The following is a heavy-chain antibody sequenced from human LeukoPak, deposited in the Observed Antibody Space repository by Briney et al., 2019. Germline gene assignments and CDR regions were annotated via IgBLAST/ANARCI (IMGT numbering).Heavy chain of an antibody. CDR2: ISSSGSTI. D-gene: IGHD2-15*01. CDR1: GFTFSSYE. J-gene: IGHJ4*02. Sequence: HPGGSLRLSCAASGFTFSSYEMNWVRQAPGKGLEWVSYISSSGSTIYYADSVKGRFTISRDNAKNSLYLQMNSLRAEDTAVYYCARDPSIVGYFDYWGQGTLVTVSS. V-gene: IGHV3-48*03. CDR3: ARDPSIVGYFDY.